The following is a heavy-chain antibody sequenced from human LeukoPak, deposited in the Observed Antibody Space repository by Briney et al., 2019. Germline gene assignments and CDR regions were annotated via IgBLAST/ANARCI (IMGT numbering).Heavy chain of an antibody. CDR1: GGTFSSYA. V-gene: IGHV1-69*04. CDR3: ARDNGIAAAEGAFDI. Sequence: GASVKVSCKASGGTFSSYAISWVRQAPGQGLEWMGRIIPILGIANYAQKFQGRVTITADKSTSTAYMELSSLRSEDTAVYYCARDNGIAAAEGAFDIWGQGTMVTVSS. CDR2: IIPILGIA. D-gene: IGHD6-13*01. J-gene: IGHJ3*02.